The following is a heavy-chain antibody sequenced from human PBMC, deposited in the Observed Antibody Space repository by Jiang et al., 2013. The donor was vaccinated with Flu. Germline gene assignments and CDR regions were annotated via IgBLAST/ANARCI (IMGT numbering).Heavy chain of an antibody. CDR3: ARREGNSGSYPPINF. CDR2: INSDGSTT. Sequence: VQLVESGGGLVQPGGSLRLSCAASGFTFSTYWMHWVRQLPGKGPVWVSRINSDGSTTNYADSVKGRFTISRDNAKNTLYLQMNSLRAEDTAVYYCARREGNSGSYPPINFWGRGTLVTVSS. CDR1: GFTFSTYW. J-gene: IGHJ4*02. V-gene: IGHV3-74*01. D-gene: IGHD1-26*01.